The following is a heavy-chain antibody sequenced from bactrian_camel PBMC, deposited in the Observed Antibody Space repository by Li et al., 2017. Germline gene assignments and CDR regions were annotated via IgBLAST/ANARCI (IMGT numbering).Heavy chain of an antibody. J-gene: IGHJ7*01. D-gene: IGHD7*01. CDR2: IRRDGGET. CDR1: GHSRGSNC. V-gene: IGHV3S32*01. Sequence: DVQLVESGGGSVQAGGSLRLSCKVSGHSRGSNCVGWYRLPPGRAPAEREGIAAIRRDGGETWYAASVKGRFTISRDNAKNTMYLQMNSLKPDDAGTYYCAVAIRGMYGGTWFCHNRDGIDYWGEGTQVTVS.